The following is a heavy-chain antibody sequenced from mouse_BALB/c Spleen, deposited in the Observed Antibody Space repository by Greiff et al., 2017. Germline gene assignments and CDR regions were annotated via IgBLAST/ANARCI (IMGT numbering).Heavy chain of an antibody. Sequence: EVQRVESGGGLVKPGGSLKLSCAASGFTFSSYAMSWVRQTPEKRLEWVASISSGGSTYYPDSVKGRFTISRDNARNILYLQMSSLRSEDTAMYYCARGPYYGNPSYWYFDVWGEGTTVTVSS. D-gene: IGHD2-10*01. CDR3: ARGPYYGNPSYWYFDV. V-gene: IGHV5-6-5*01. J-gene: IGHJ1*01. CDR2: ISSGGST. CDR1: GFTFSSYA.